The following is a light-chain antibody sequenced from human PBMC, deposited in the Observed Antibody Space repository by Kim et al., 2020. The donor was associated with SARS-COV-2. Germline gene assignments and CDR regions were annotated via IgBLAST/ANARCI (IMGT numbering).Light chain of an antibody. CDR1: KYIDNW. V-gene: IGKV3-11*01. CDR2: DAS. Sequence: SLSPGASATLHTRASKYIDNWLAWYQQKPGKVPRLLIYDASNRATGIPARFSGSGSGTDFTLTLSSLEPEDFAVYYCQHRRTWPLTFGQGTKLEIK. CDR3: QHRRTWPLT. J-gene: IGKJ2*01.